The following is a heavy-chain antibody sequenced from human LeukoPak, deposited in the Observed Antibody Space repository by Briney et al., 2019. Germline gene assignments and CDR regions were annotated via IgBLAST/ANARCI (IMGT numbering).Heavy chain of an antibody. Sequence: GGSLRLSCAASGFTFSSYAMSWVRQAPGKGLEWVSAISGSGGSTYYADSVKGRFTISRDNSKNTLYLQLNSLRAEDTAVYYCATTGGSWYDGSFDYWGQGILVTVSS. CDR3: ATTGGSWYDGSFDY. CDR2: ISGSGGST. V-gene: IGHV3-23*01. CDR1: GFTFSSYA. D-gene: IGHD6-13*01. J-gene: IGHJ4*02.